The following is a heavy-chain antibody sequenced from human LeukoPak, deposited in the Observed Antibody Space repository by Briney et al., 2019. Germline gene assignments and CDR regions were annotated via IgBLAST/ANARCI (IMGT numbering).Heavy chain of an antibody. D-gene: IGHD5-18*01. CDR2: INPSGGST. J-gene: IGHJ4*02. Sequence: GASVKVSCKASGGTFSSYAISWVRQAPGQGLEWMGIINPSGGSTSYAQKFQGRVTMTRDMSTSTVYMELSSLRSEDTAVYYCARDKNGYSYGYPGDYWGQGTLVTVSS. CDR3: ARDKNGYSYGYPGDY. V-gene: IGHV1-46*01. CDR1: GGTFSSYA.